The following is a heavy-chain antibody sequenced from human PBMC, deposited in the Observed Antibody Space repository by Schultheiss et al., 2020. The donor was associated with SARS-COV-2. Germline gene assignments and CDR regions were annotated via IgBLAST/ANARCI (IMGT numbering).Heavy chain of an antibody. Sequence: SETLSLTCTVSGASISSSSFYWGWIRQPSGEGLEWIGSLFHTGTTYYNSSLKTRVAFSVDSSKNQFSLKLSSVTAADTAVYYCARARRWLQPKSAFDIWGQGTMVTVSS. V-gene: IGHV4-39*01. CDR3: ARARRWLQPKSAFDI. D-gene: IGHD5-24*01. CDR2: LFHTGTT. J-gene: IGHJ3*02. CDR1: GASISSSSFY.